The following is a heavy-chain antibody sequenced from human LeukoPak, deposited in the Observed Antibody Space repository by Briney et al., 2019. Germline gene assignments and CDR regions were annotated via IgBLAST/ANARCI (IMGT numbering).Heavy chain of an antibody. CDR2: IYSAGHT. Sequence: PGGSLRLSCAASGFIVSSNYMTWVRQAPGKGLEWVSVIYSAGHTYYADSVNGRFTISRDNSKNTLYFQMNSLTDEDTAVYYCARGVGERFFDYWGQGTLVTVSS. J-gene: IGHJ4*02. D-gene: IGHD3-10*01. CDR1: GFIVSSNY. V-gene: IGHV3-66*01. CDR3: ARGVGERFFDY.